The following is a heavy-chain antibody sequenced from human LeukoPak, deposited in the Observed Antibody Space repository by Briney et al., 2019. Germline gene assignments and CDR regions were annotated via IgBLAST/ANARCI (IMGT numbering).Heavy chain of an antibody. V-gene: IGHV1-46*01. D-gene: IGHD2-21*01. CDR3: ARDIRQGRDY. Sequence: ASVKVSCKASGYSFTSHYMHWVRQAPGQGLEWLGLINPGGSSTLYAQKLQGRVTMTTDTSTSTAYMELRSLRSDDTAVYYCARDIRQGRDYWGQGTLVTVSS. CDR2: INPGGSST. CDR1: GYSFTSHY. J-gene: IGHJ4*02.